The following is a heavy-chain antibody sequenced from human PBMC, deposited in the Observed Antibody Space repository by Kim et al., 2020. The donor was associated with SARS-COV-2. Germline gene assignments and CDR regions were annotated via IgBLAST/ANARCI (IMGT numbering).Heavy chain of an antibody. CDR3: ARAGGYCSSTSCCFDY. Sequence: GGSLRLSCAASGFTFSSYAMHWVRQAPGKGLEWVAVISYDGSNKYYADSVKGRFTISRDNSKNTLYLQMNSLRAEDTAVYYCARAGGYCSSTSCCFDYWGQGTLVTVSS. J-gene: IGHJ4*02. CDR1: GFTFSSYA. V-gene: IGHV3-30-3*01. CDR2: ISYDGSNK. D-gene: IGHD2-2*01.